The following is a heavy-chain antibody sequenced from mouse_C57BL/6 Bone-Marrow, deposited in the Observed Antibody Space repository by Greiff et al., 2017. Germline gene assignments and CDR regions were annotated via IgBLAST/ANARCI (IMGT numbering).Heavy chain of an antibody. J-gene: IGHJ3*01. CDR3: AREGITTVVATTPWFAY. V-gene: IGHV1-50*01. CDR2: FDPSDSYT. CDR1: GYTFTSYR. Sequence: QVQLQQPGAELVKPGASVKLSCKASGYTFTSYRMQWVKQRPGQGLEWIGEFDPSDSYTNYNQKFKGKATLTVDTSSSTAYRQLSSLTSEDSADYYCAREGITTVVATTPWFAYWGQGTLVTVSA. D-gene: IGHD1-1*01.